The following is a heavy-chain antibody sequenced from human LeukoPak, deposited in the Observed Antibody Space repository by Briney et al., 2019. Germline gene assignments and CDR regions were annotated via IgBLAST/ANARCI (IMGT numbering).Heavy chain of an antibody. V-gene: IGHV1-2*06. CDR1: GYTFTGYY. Sequence: GASVKVSCTASGYTFTGYYMHWVRQAPGQGLEWMGRINPNSGGTNYAQKFQGRVTMTRDTSISTAYMELSRLRSDDTAVYYCARSAITMVRGGGGYYFDYWGQGTLVTVSS. CDR3: ARSAITMVRGGGGYYFDY. J-gene: IGHJ4*02. D-gene: IGHD3-10*01. CDR2: INPNSGGT.